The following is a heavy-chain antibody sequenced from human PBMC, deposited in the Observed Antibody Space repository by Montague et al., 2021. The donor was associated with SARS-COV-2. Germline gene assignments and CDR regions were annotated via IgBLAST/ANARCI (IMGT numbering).Heavy chain of an antibody. Sequence: YAVSVKSRMTVSPDTSKNQFSLQLSSLTPEDRAVYYCSRDPRCRLSCSFDYWGQGTLVTGSS. D-gene: IGHD2-2*01. J-gene: IGHJ4*02. V-gene: IGHV6-1*01. CDR3: SRDPRCRLSCSFDY.